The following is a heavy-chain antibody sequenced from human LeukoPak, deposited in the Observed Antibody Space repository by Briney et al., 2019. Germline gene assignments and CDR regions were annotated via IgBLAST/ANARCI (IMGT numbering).Heavy chain of an antibody. D-gene: IGHD4-17*01. J-gene: IGHJ4*02. CDR3: AKVSGYGDKVH. CDR1: GFTFSSHG. V-gene: IGHV3-33*03. Sequence: GGSLRLSCVASGFTFSSHGMHWVRQGPGKGLDWVAVIWYDGSTKYYADSVTGRFTISRDNSKNTLYLQMNSLRAEDTAVYYCAKVSGYGDKVHWGQGTLVTVSS. CDR2: IWYDGSTK.